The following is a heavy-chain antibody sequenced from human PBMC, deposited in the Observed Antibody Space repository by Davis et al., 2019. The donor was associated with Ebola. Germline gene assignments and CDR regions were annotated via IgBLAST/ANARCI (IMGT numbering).Heavy chain of an antibody. CDR2: IYYSGST. V-gene: IGHV4-39*01. Sequence: PSETLSLTCTVSGGSISSSSYYWGWIRQPPGKGLEWIGSIYYSGSTYYNPSLKSRVTISVDTSKNQFSLKLSSVTAADTAVYYCARLDGIAVAVIDYWGQGTLVTVSS. CDR1: GGSISSSSYY. J-gene: IGHJ4*02. D-gene: IGHD6-19*01. CDR3: ARLDGIAVAVIDY.